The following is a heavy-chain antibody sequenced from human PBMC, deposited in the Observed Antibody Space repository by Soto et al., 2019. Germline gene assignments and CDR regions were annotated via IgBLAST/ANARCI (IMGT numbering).Heavy chain of an antibody. J-gene: IGHJ6*02. CDR3: ARGSIVAAEYGMDV. CDR1: GFSFSSYG. V-gene: IGHV3-33*01. D-gene: IGHD6-13*01. CDR2: IWHDGSKT. Sequence: LRLSCAASGFSFSSYGMHWVRQAPGKGLEWVAVIWHDGSKTYYADSVKGRLIISRDNSKNTLYVQINSLRAEDRGVYFCARGSIVAAEYGMDVWGHGTTVTVSS.